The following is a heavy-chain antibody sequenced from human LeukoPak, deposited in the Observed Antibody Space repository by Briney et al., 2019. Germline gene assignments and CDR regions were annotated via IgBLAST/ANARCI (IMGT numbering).Heavy chain of an antibody. D-gene: IGHD1-1*01. CDR2: IDHSGST. J-gene: IGHJ4*02. CDR1: GYSISSDYY. Sequence: PSETLSLTCTVSGYSISSDYYWGWSRPPPGKGLEWIGSIDHSGSTYYNASLKSRVTISIDTSKNHFSLKLNSVTAADTAVFYCARGGLWIYYFDYWGQGTLVTGSP. CDR3: ARGGLWIYYFDY. V-gene: IGHV4-38-2*02.